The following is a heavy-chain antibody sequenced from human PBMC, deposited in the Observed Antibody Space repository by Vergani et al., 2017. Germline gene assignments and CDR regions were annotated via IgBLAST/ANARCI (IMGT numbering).Heavy chain of an antibody. Sequence: EVQLLESGGGLVQPGGSLRLSCAASGFTFSSYAMSWVRQAPGKGLEWVSAISGSGGSTYYADSVKGRFTISRDNSKNTLYLQMNSLRAEDTAVYYCAKDVVAYCGGDCYFAAEYFQHWSQGTLVTVSS. J-gene: IGHJ1*01. CDR2: ISGSGGST. CDR3: AKDVVAYCGGDCYFAAEYFQH. CDR1: GFTFSSYA. D-gene: IGHD2-21*01. V-gene: IGHV3-23*01.